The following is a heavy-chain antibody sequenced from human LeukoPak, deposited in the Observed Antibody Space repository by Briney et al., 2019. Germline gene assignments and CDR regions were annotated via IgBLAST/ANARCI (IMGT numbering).Heavy chain of an antibody. CDR3: ARPYSSSWYGHYYYGMDV. D-gene: IGHD6-13*01. CDR2: INHSGST. J-gene: IGHJ6*02. CDR1: GGSFSGYY. V-gene: IGHV4-34*01. Sequence: SETLSLTCAVYGGSFSGYYWGWIRQPPGKGLEWIGEINHSGSTNYNPSLKSRVTISVDTSKNQFSLKLSSVTAADTAVYYCARPYSSSWYGHYYYGMDVWGQGTTVTVSS.